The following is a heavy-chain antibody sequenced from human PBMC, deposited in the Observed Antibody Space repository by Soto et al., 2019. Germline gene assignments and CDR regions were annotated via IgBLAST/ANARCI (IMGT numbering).Heavy chain of an antibody. CDR2: INPSARSA. Sequence: QVQLVQSGAEVKNPGASVKLSCKASGYTFTNYYLHWVRQAPGQGLEWVGMINPSARSASYAQKLGGRVSMDRDRATSRVYMELGRLTFEGAAMYFCARDNSAASGVLDHWGQGTLVTVSS. D-gene: IGHD1-1*01. V-gene: IGHV1-46*04. CDR3: ARDNSAASGVLDH. J-gene: IGHJ4*02. CDR1: GYTFTNYY.